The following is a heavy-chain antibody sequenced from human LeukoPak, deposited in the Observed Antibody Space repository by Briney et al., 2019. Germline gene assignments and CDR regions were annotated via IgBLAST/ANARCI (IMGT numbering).Heavy chain of an antibody. V-gene: IGHV3-21*01. CDR1: GFTFSTYS. D-gene: IGHD2-21*02. CDR2: ISSRSYI. J-gene: IGHJ4*02. CDR3: ARGGGDVPIDY. Sequence: GGSLRLSCAASGFTFSTYSMNWVRQAPGKGLEWVSSISSRSYIYYADSVKGRFIISRDNAKNSLYLQMNSLRAEDTAPYYCARGGGDVPIDYWGQGTLVTVSS.